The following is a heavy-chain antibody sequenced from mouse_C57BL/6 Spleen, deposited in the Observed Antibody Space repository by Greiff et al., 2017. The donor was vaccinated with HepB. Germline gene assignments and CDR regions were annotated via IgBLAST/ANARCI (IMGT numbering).Heavy chain of an antibody. CDR3: AREGYGYDEGGYYYAMDY. CDR2: IWSGGST. D-gene: IGHD2-2*01. V-gene: IGHV2-2*01. Sequence: QVQLQQSGPGLVQPSQSLSITCTVSGFSLTSYGVHWVRQSPGKGLEWLGVIWSGGSTDYNAAFISRLSISKDNSKSQVFFKMNSLQADDTDIYYCAREGYGYDEGGYYYAMDYWGQGTSVTVSS. CDR1: GFSLTSYG. J-gene: IGHJ4*01.